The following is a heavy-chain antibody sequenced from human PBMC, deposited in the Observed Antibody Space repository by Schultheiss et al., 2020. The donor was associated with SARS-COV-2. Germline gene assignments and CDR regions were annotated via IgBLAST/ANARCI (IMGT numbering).Heavy chain of an antibody. CDR1: GFTFSSYG. CDR2: ISYDGSNK. V-gene: IGHV3-30*03. Sequence: GGSLRLSCAASGFTFSSYGMHWVRQAPGKGLEWVAVISYDGSNKYYADSVKGRFTISRDNSKNTLYLQMNSLRAEDTAVYYCARFVGGYTHFDYWGQGTLVTVSS. J-gene: IGHJ4*02. D-gene: IGHD5-12*01. CDR3: ARFVGGYTHFDY.